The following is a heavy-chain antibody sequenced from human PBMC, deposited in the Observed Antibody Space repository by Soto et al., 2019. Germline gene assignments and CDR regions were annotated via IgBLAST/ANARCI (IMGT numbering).Heavy chain of an antibody. Sequence: GESLKISCKGSGYSFTSYWISWVRQMPGKGLEWMGRIDPSDSYTNYSPSFQGHVTISADKSISTAYLQWSSLKASDTAMYYCARQEPGTYYDFWSGSLPPLTRGQGTTVTVSS. D-gene: IGHD3-3*01. CDR2: IDPSDSYT. CDR1: GYSFTSYW. CDR3: ARQEPGTYYDFWSGSLPPLT. V-gene: IGHV5-10-1*01. J-gene: IGHJ6*02.